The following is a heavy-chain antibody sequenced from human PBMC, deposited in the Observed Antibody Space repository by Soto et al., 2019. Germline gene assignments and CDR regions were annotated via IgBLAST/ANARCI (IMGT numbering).Heavy chain of an antibody. D-gene: IGHD2-15*01. Sequence: PSETLSLTCTVSGGSISSSNYYWDWIRQPPGSGLEWSGTVYYTGSTDYNPSLKSRLTRSVDTSKKDFCLRLSSVTAADTAVYYCARGDCSGRCCYFDYWGQRTLVTVSS. CDR1: GGSISSSNYY. CDR2: VYYTGST. V-gene: IGHV4-39*02. CDR3: ARGDCSGRCCYFDY. J-gene: IGHJ4*02.